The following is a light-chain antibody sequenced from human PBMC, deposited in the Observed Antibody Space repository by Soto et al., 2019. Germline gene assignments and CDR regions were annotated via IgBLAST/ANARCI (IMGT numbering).Light chain of an antibody. V-gene: IGLV6-57*04. CDR2: ENN. J-gene: IGLJ3*02. Sequence: NFMLTQPHSVSESPGKTLSISCTRSSGSIANNYVQWYQQRPGSAPTTVIYENNQRLSGVPDRFSGSKSGTSGSLAISGLRSEDEADYYCVAWDGSLSTVLFGGGTKVTVL. CDR1: SGSIANNY. CDR3: VAWDGSLSTVL.